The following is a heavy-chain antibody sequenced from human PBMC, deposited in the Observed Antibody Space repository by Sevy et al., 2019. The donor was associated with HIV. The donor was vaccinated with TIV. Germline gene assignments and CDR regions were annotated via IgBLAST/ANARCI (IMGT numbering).Heavy chain of an antibody. CDR1: GFTFSSYW. CDR2: IKQDGSEK. Sequence: GGSLRLSCAASGFTFSSYWMSWVRQAPGKGLEWVANIKQDGSEKYYVDSVKGRFTISRDNAKNSLYLQMNSLRAEDTAVYYCARDRSSGWRGYLYFDYWGQGTLVTVSS. J-gene: IGHJ4*02. V-gene: IGHV3-7*03. CDR3: ARDRSSGWRGYLYFDY. D-gene: IGHD6-19*01.